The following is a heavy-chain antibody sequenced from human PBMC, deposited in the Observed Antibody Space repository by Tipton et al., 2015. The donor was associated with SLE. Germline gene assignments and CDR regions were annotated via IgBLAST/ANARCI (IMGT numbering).Heavy chain of an antibody. Sequence: TLSLTCTVSGGSISSGSYYWSWIRQPAGKGLEWIGYIYTSGSTNYNPSLKSRVTISVDTSKNQFSLKLSSVTAADTAVYYCAREWELLQDGMDVWGQGTTVTVSS. V-gene: IGHV4-61*09. CDR1: GGSISSGSYY. CDR3: AREWELLQDGMDV. D-gene: IGHD1-26*01. CDR2: IYTSGST. J-gene: IGHJ6*02.